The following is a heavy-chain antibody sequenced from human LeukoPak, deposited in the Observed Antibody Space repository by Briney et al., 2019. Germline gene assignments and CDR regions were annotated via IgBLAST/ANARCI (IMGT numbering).Heavy chain of an antibody. D-gene: IGHD1-26*01. CDR3: ARVIVGALDY. CDR1: GFTFSSYA. CDR2: IGTAGDT. J-gene: IGHJ4*02. Sequence: GGSLRLSCAASGFTFSSYAMSWVRQAPGKGLEWVSAIGTAGDTYYPGSVKGRFTISRENAKNSLYLQMNSLRAGDTAVYYCARVIVGALDYWGQGTLVTVSS. V-gene: IGHV3-13*01.